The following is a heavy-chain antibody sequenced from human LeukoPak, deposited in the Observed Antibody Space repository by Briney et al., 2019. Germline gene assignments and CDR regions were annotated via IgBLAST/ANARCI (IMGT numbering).Heavy chain of an antibody. CDR3: AKDRGRSLVWSGYSFDY. CDR2: IYSGGSA. V-gene: IGHV3-66*01. Sequence: GGSLRLSCAASGFTVSSNYMSWVRQAPGKGLEWVSVIYSGGSAYYADYVKGRFTISRDNSKNTLYLQMNSLRAEDTAVYYCAKDRGRSLVWSGYSFDYWGQGTLVTVSS. J-gene: IGHJ4*02. CDR1: GFTVSSNY. D-gene: IGHD3-3*01.